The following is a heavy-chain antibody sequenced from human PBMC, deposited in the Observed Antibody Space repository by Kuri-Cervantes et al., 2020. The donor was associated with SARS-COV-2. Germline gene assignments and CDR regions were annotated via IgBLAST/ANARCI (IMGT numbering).Heavy chain of an antibody. J-gene: IGHJ4*02. V-gene: IGHV1-2*02. CDR1: GYSFTASY. CDR3: ARDGGLAASGKFDY. CDR2: INPKTGAT. D-gene: IGHD6-13*01. Sequence: ASVKVSCKASGYSFTASYMYWVRQAPGQGPQWKGWINPKTGATKYAQIFQGRVTMTRDTPINTVYMELNSLRFDDTAVYFCARDGGLAASGKFDYWGQGTLVTVSS.